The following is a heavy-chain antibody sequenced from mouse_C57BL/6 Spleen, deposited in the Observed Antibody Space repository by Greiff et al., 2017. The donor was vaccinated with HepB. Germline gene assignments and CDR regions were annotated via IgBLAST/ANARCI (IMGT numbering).Heavy chain of an antibody. CDR3: TLARGYYFDY. J-gene: IGHJ2*01. CDR1: GFNIKDYY. Sequence: EVQLQQSGAELVRPGASVKLSCTASGFNIKDYYMHWVKQRPEQGLEWIGRIDPEDGDTEYAPKFQGKAIMTADTSSNTAYLQLSSLTSEDTAVYYCTLARGYYFDYWGQGTTLTVSS. V-gene: IGHV14-1*01. CDR2: IDPEDGDT.